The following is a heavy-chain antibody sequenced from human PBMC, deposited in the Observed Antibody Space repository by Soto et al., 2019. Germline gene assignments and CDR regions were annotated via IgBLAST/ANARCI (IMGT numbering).Heavy chain of an antibody. CDR2: ISTSSSFI. CDR3: ARENKDVNKSTNISSGFHGMDV. V-gene: IGHV3-21*01. Sequence: PGGSLRLSCEGSGFTFRSHSMNWVRQAPGRGLEWVASISTSSSFIYYGDSVRGRFIISRDNAKNSLDLQMDSLRVEDTAVYYCARENKDVNKSTNISSGFHGMDVWGQGITVTVSS. CDR1: GFTFRSHS. J-gene: IGHJ6*02. D-gene: IGHD2-2*01.